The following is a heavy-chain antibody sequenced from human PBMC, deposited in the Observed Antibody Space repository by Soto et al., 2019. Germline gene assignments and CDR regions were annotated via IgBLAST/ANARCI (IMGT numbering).Heavy chain of an antibody. V-gene: IGHV3-30*18. J-gene: IGHJ6*02. CDR1: GFTFSSYG. D-gene: IGHD2-2*01. CDR3: AKDRGRGIVVVPAAMYYYYGMDV. Sequence: PGGSLRLSCAASGFTFSSYGMHWVRQAPGKGLEWVAVISYDGSNKYYADSVKGRFTISRDHSKNTLYLQMNSLRAEDTAVYYCAKDRGRGIVVVPAAMYYYYGMDVWGQGTTVTVSS. CDR2: ISYDGSNK.